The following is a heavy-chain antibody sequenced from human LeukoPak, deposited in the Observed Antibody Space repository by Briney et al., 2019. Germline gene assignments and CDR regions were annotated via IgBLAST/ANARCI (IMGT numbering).Heavy chain of an antibody. CDR2: MSSSSGLI. V-gene: IGHV3-21*01. D-gene: IGHD1-26*01. CDR3: AREFDGSASGAGY. J-gene: IGHJ4*02. Sequence: PGGSLRLSCAASGFTFSRYSMHWVRQAPGKGLEWVSSMSSSSGLIYYGDSVKGRFTFSRDNAKRSLYLQMNSLRADDTAVYYCAREFDGSASGAGYWGQGTLVTVSS. CDR1: GFTFSRYS.